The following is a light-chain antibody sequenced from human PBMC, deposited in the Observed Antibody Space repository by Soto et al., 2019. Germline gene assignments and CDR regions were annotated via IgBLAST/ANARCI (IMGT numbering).Light chain of an antibody. CDR1: QSVGSSY. CDR3: QQYSSSPPEFT. V-gene: IGKV3-20*01. Sequence: EIVLTQSPGTLSVSPGERVTLSCRASQSVGSSYLAWYQQRPGQAPRLLIFGASYRATGIPDRFSGSGSGTDFTLTISRLEPEDFAVYYCQQYSSSPPEFTFRPGTKVDSK. J-gene: IGKJ3*01. CDR2: GAS.